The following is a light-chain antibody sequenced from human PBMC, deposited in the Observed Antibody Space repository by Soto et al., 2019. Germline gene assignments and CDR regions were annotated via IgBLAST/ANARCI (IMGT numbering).Light chain of an antibody. CDR2: GAS. Sequence: EVVLTQSPGTLSLSPGERPTLSCRASQSVTSSDLAWYQQKAGQAPRXXISGASSRATGIPDRFSGSGSGTDLTITISRLEPEDCEVFYGHHYGTSPPTFGQGTKVDI. CDR1: QSVTSSD. J-gene: IGKJ1*01. CDR3: HHYGTSPPT. V-gene: IGKV3-20*01.